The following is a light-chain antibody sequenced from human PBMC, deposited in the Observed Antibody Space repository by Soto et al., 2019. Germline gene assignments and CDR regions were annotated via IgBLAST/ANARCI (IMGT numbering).Light chain of an antibody. CDR3: QQVKSCPYT. CDR2: ATS. V-gene: IGKV1D-12*01. Sequence: DIQMTQSPSSVSASVGDRVTITCRASQDINSWLAWYQQKPGKAPTLLIYATSTLQTGVPLRFSGSGSGADFILTISSLQPEDFATYYCQQVKSCPYTFGQGTKLEIK. J-gene: IGKJ2*01. CDR1: QDINSW.